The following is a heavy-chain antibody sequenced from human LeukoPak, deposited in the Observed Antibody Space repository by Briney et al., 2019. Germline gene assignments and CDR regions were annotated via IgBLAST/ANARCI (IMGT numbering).Heavy chain of an antibody. D-gene: IGHD1-1*01. Sequence: GGSLRLSCTASGFPFIEYSMNWVRQVPGKGLEWISYIGIDSGNTKYADSVRGRFTISADKAKNSLYLQMSSLRVEDTAVYYCARDHNYAFDNWGQGTLVSVAS. V-gene: IGHV3-48*01. CDR1: GFPFIEYS. J-gene: IGHJ4*02. CDR2: IGIDSGNT. CDR3: ARDHNYAFDN.